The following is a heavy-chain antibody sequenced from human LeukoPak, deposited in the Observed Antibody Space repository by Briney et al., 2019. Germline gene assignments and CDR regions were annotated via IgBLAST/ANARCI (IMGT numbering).Heavy chain of an antibody. Sequence: PGGSLRLSCAASGFTFSSYDMNWVRQAPGKGLECISYISTSGSITLYADPVKGRFTISRDNARNSLYMQMNSLRPEDTAVYYCARVPKDGYSYGFYDFWGHGILVTVAS. V-gene: IGHV3-48*03. CDR1: GFTFSSYD. J-gene: IGHJ4*01. D-gene: IGHD5-18*01. CDR3: ARVPKDGYSYGFYDF. CDR2: ISTSGSIT.